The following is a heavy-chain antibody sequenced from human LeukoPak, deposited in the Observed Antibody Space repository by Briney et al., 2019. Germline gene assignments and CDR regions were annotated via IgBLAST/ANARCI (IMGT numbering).Heavy chain of an antibody. V-gene: IGHV3-48*01. J-gene: IGHJ3*02. D-gene: IGHD3-10*01. Sequence: GGSLRLSCEASGFTFSSYGMNWVRQAPGKGLEWVSYISSSSSTIYYADSVKGRFTISRDNAKNSLYLQMNSLRAEDTAVYYCARDPVRSYGSGSYYISVAFDIWGQGTMVTVSS. CDR3: ARDPVRSYGSGSYYISVAFDI. CDR2: ISSSSSTI. CDR1: GFTFSSYG.